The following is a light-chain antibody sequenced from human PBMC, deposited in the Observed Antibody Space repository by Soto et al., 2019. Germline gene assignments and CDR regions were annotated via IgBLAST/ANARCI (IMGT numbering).Light chain of an antibody. J-gene: IGKJ1*01. Sequence: DIQMTQSPSTLSASVGDRVTITFRASQSISTWLAWYQQKPGKAPKLLIYDASSLEGGVPSRFSGSVSGTEFTLTISSLQPDDFATYYCQQYKSYSTFGQGTKVDIK. CDR3: QQYKSYST. CDR1: QSISTW. CDR2: DAS. V-gene: IGKV1-5*01.